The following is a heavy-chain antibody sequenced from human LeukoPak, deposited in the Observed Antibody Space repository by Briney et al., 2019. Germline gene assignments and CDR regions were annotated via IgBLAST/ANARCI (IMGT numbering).Heavy chain of an antibody. CDR1: GGSLSSSSYY. D-gene: IGHD3-10*01. V-gene: IGHV4-39*07. J-gene: IGHJ4*02. Sequence: PSETLSLTCTVSGGSLSSSSYYWGWIRQPPGKGLEWIGSIYYSGSTYYNPSLKSRVTISVDTSKNQFSLKLSSVTAADTAVYYCARDGSGSLSSYFDYWGQGTLVTVSS. CDR3: ARDGSGSLSSYFDY. CDR2: IYYSGST.